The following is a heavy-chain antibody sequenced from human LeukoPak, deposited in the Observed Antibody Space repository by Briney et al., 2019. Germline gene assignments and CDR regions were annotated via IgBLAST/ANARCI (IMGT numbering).Heavy chain of an antibody. Sequence: GGSLRLSCAASGFTISFYWMSWVRQAPGKGLEWVANINQVASEKNYVDSVKGRFTISRDNAKNSLYLQMNSVRAEDTDMYYCVRDGGYYGPDSWGQGALVSVSS. J-gene: IGHJ4*02. CDR1: GFTISFYW. V-gene: IGHV3-7*04. CDR3: VRDGGYYGPDS. CDR2: INQVASEK. D-gene: IGHD3-10*01.